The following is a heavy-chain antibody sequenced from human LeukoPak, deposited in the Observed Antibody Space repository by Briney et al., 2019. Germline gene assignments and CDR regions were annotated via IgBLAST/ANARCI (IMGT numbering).Heavy chain of an antibody. CDR2: ISYDGSNK. Sequence: PGRSLRLSCAASGFTFSSYGMPWVRQAPGKGLEWVAVISYDGSNKYYADSVKGRFTISRDNSKNTLYLQMNSLRAEDTAAYYCAKDGYSGSYYGDAFDIWGQGTMVTVSS. J-gene: IGHJ3*02. CDR1: GFTFSSYG. CDR3: AKDGYSGSYYGDAFDI. V-gene: IGHV3-30*18. D-gene: IGHD1-26*01.